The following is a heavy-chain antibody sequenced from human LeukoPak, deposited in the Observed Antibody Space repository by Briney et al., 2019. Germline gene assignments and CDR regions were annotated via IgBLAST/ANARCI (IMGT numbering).Heavy chain of an antibody. Sequence: ASVKVSCKASGGTFSSYIISWVRQAPGQGLEWMGWISAYNGDTKYAQNLQGRVTLTTDTSTGTAYMELRSLTSDDTALYYCARDTALIITPGGPDYWGRGTLITVSS. CDR2: ISAYNGDT. J-gene: IGHJ4*02. CDR1: GGTFSSYI. CDR3: ARDTALIITPGGPDY. V-gene: IGHV1-18*01. D-gene: IGHD3-10*01.